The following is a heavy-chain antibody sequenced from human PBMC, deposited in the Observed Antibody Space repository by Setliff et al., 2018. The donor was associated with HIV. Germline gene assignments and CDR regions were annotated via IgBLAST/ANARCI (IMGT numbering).Heavy chain of an antibody. Sequence: SETLSLTCTVSGGSFSNYCWNWIRQSPGKGLEWIGYIFTSGSTHYNPSLQSRVTISIDPSKNQFSLRLSSVTAADTAVYFCARDRHSSGLGSYGPWGPGILVTVSS. CDR2: IFTSGST. D-gene: IGHD3-10*01. V-gene: IGHV4-4*08. J-gene: IGHJ5*02. CDR1: GGSFSNYC. CDR3: ARDRHSSGLGSYGP.